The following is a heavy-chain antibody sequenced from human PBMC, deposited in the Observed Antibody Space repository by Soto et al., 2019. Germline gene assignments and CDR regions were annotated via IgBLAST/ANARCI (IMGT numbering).Heavy chain of an antibody. D-gene: IGHD3-3*01. Sequence: PGGSLRFSCAASGFTFSSYGVHWVRQAPGKGLEWVAVIWYDGSNKYYADSVKGRFTISRDNSKNTLYLQMNSLRAEDTAVYYCARPPFAGFLRPEGDAFDIWGQGTMVTVSS. CDR3: ARPPFAGFLRPEGDAFDI. V-gene: IGHV3-33*01. CDR1: GFTFSSYG. J-gene: IGHJ3*02. CDR2: IWYDGSNK.